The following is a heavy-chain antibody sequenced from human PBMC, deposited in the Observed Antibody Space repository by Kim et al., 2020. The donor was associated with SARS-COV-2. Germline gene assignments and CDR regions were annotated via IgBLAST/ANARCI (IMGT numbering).Heavy chain of an antibody. CDR3: ARDPDYGGFSYFEN. Sequence: DFVKGRFTISRDNAKNTLYLRMNSLRAEDTAVYYCARDPDYGGFSYFENWGQGTLVTVSS. D-gene: IGHD4-17*01. V-gene: IGHV3-74*01. J-gene: IGHJ4*02.